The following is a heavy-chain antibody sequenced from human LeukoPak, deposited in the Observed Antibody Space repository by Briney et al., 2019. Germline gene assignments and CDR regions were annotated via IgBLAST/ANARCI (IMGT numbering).Heavy chain of an antibody. D-gene: IGHD3-22*01. CDR1: GFTFSTYI. J-gene: IGHJ3*02. V-gene: IGHV3-21*01. Sequence: GGSLGLSCAASGFTFSTYIMNWVRQTPGKGLEWVSSISSSSSYIYYADSVKGRFTISRDNAKKSLYLQMNSLRAEDTAVYYCARSRGSGYYLIDAFDIWGQGTMVTVSS. CDR3: ARSRGSGYYLIDAFDI. CDR2: ISSSSSYI.